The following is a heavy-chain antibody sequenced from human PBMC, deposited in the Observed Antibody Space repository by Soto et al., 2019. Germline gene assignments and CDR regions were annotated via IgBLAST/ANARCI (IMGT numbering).Heavy chain of an antibody. CDR1: GGTFSTYT. D-gene: IGHD4-4*01. CDR2: IIPIIGII. Sequence: SVKVSCKASGGTFSTYTITWVRQAPGQGLEWMGRIIPIIGIINYAQKFQGRVTISADKFTGTAYMELTGLRSDDAAVYYCAGDPDSHYNDSHASSYPWGQGTLVTVSS. CDR3: AGDPDSHYNDSHASSYP. V-gene: IGHV1-69*04. J-gene: IGHJ5*02.